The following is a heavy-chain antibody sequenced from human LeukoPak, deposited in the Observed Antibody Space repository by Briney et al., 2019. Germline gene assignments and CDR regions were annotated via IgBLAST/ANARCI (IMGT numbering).Heavy chain of an antibody. CDR2: ISWNSGSI. CDR1: GFTFDDYA. D-gene: IGHD3-3*01. CDR3: AKTIFGSPYYYYGMDV. Sequence: PGRSLRLSCAASGFTFDDYAMHWVRQAPGKGLEWVSGISWNSGSIAYADSVKGRFTISRDNAKNSLYLQMNSLRAEDTALYYCAKTIFGSPYYYYGMDVWGQGTTVTASS. J-gene: IGHJ6*02. V-gene: IGHV3-9*01.